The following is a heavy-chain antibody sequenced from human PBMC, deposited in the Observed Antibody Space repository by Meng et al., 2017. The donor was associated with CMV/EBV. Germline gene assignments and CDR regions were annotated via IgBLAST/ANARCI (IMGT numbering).Heavy chain of an antibody. Sequence: GESLKISCAASGFTFSNYWMSWVRQAPGKGLEWVAIINQDGSGQYYMDSVKGRFTISRDNGKNSLYLQMNSLRAEDTAVYYCASLLGIYYGMDVWGQGTTVTVSS. V-gene: IGHV3-7*01. CDR1: GFTFSNYW. CDR3: ASLLGIYYGMDV. J-gene: IGHJ6*02. D-gene: IGHD6-13*01. CDR2: INQDGSGQ.